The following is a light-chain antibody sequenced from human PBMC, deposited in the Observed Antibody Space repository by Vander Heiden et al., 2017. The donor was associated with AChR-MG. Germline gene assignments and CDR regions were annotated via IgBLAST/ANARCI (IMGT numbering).Light chain of an antibody. CDR1: SNTVGGYNH. CDR3: SSYTSSSTLGV. J-gene: IGLJ1*01. Sequence: QSALTQPASGSGSPVQSMTIPCTGTSNTVGGYNHVSWYQRHPGKAPKLMIYDVSNRRSGVSNRFSGTKCGNTASMTIAGLQAEDEADYYCSSYTSSSTLGVFGSGTKVTVL. V-gene: IGLV2-14*01. CDR2: DVS.